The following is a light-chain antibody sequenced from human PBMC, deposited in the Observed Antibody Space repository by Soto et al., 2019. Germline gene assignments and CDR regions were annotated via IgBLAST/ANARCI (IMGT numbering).Light chain of an antibody. CDR3: QQYNSYRRY. Sequence: DIQMTQSPSTLSASVGDRVTITCRASQSISSWLAWYQQKPGKAPKLLVYKASSLESGVPSRFSGSGSGTEFTLTMSSLQPDDFETYYCQQYNSYRRYFGRGTEANIX. CDR2: KAS. CDR1: QSISSW. J-gene: IGKJ4*01. V-gene: IGKV1-5*03.